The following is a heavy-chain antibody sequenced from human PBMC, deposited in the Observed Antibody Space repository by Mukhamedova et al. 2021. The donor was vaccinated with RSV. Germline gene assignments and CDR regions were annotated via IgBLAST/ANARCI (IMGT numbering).Heavy chain of an antibody. D-gene: IGHD5-24*01. Sequence: GDSDTRYSPSFQGQVTISADKSISTAYLQWSSLKASDTAMYYCARRGGGGDGYYKYYFDYWGQGTLVTVSS. CDR2: GDSDT. J-gene: IGHJ4*02. V-gene: IGHV5-51*01. CDR3: ARRGGGGDGYYKYYFDY.